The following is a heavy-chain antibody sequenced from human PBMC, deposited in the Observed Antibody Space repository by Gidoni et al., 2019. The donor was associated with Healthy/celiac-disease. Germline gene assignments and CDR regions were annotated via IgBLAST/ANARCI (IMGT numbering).Heavy chain of an antibody. CDR2: INHSGST. Sequence: QVQLQQWGAGLLKPSETLSLTCAVYGGSFSGYYWSWIRQPPGKGLEWIGEINHSGSTNYNPSLKSRVTISVDTSKNQFSLKLSSVTAADTAVYYCARGKHPGLNWFDPWGQGTLVTVSS. CDR1: GGSFSGYY. D-gene: IGHD3-10*01. V-gene: IGHV4-34*01. CDR3: ARGKHPGLNWFDP. J-gene: IGHJ5*02.